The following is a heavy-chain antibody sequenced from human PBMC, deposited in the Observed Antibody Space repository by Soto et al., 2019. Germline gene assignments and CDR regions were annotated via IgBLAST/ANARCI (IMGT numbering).Heavy chain of an antibody. V-gene: IGHV3-23*01. CDR2: ITGTASST. J-gene: IGHJ4*02. CDR3: AKGAEGYVVSSLDS. Sequence: EVQLLKSRGGFVQPGGSLRLSCAASGFRFSDFAMTWVRQAPGRGLEWVSAITGTASSTYYADSVKGRFTISRDNSKNTLYLQINSLRAEDTAIYYCAKGAEGYVVSSLDSWGQGTLVTVSS. D-gene: IGHD5-12*01. CDR1: GFRFSDFA.